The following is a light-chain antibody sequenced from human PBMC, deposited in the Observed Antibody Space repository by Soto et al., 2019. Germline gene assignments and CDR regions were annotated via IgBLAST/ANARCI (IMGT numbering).Light chain of an antibody. CDR1: QSISSW. Sequence: DIQMTQSPSTLSASVGDRVTITCRASQSISSWLAWYQQKPGKAPNLLIYDASSLESGVPSRFRGSACETEFTLTITSLQTDDFATYYCQQYKSYSPTFGQGT. J-gene: IGKJ1*01. CDR2: DAS. CDR3: QQYKSYSPT. V-gene: IGKV1-5*01.